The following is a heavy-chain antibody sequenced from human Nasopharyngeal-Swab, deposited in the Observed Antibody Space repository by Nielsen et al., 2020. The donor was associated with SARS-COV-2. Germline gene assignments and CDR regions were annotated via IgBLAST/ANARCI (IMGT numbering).Heavy chain of an antibody. Sequence: SVKVSCKASGFTFTSSAVQWVRQARGQRREGIGWIVVGSGYTNYAQKFQERVTITRDMSTSTAYMEVSSLRSEDTAVYFCAADLQTTMAHWYFDLWGRGTLVTVSS. J-gene: IGHJ2*01. CDR3: AADLQTTMAHWYFDL. CDR2: IVVGSGYT. V-gene: IGHV1-58*01. CDR1: GFTFTSSA. D-gene: IGHD1/OR15-1a*01.